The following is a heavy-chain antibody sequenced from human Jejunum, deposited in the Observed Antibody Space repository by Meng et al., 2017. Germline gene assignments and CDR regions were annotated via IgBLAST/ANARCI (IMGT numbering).Heavy chain of an antibody. CDR1: GGSISTSDW. V-gene: IGHV4-4*02. CDR2: IHHSGST. D-gene: IGHD1-26*01. J-gene: IGHJ4*02. CDR3: AREWSGSYRHFDY. Sequence: QGQLQEPGPGLLKPSGTLSLTCAVSGGSISTSDWWSWVRQPPGKGLEWIGEIHHSGSTNYNPSLKSRVTISVDKSKNQFSLKLNSVTAADTAVYYCAREWSGSYRHFDYWGQGTLVTVSS.